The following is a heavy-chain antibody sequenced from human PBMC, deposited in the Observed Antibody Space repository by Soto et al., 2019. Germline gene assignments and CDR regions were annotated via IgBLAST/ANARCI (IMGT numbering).Heavy chain of an antibody. Sequence: ASVKVSCKASGYTFTDYYMHWVRQAPGQGLEWMGWINPNNGGTNYAQKFQGWVTMTRDTSIGTVYMELSRLRSDDTAVYYCARNSLATILYAMDVWGQGTTVTVSS. J-gene: IGHJ6*02. CDR1: GYTFTDYY. CDR3: ARNSLATILYAMDV. V-gene: IGHV1-2*04. D-gene: IGHD5-12*01. CDR2: INPNNGGT.